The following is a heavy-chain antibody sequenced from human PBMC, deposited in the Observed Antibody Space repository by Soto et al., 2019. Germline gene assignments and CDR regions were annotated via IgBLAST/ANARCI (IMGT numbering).Heavy chain of an antibody. CDR1: GGSISSGGYY. CDR3: ARVLETYYYGSGSPTGGMDV. Sequence: SETLSLTCTVSGGSISSGGYYWSWIRQPPGKGLEWIGYIYYSGSTNYNPSLKSRVTISVDTSKNQFSLKLSSVTAADTAVYYCARVLETYYYGSGSPTGGMDVWGQGTTVTVSS. J-gene: IGHJ6*02. D-gene: IGHD3-10*01. V-gene: IGHV4-61*08. CDR2: IYYSGST.